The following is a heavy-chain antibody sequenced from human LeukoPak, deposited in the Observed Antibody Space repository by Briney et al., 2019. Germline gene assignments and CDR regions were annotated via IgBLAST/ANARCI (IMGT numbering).Heavy chain of an antibody. V-gene: IGHV3-23*01. CDR3: AKSQLPYYYYGMDV. J-gene: IGHJ6*02. CDR1: GFTFRSYA. CDR2: ISSSVSLT. Sequence: PGGSLRLSCAASGFTFRSYAMTWVRQAPGKGLEWVSAISSSVSLTYYADSVKGRFTISRDNSKNTLDLQINSLRAEDTAIYYCAKSQLPYYYYGMDVWGQGTTVTVSS. D-gene: IGHD2-2*01.